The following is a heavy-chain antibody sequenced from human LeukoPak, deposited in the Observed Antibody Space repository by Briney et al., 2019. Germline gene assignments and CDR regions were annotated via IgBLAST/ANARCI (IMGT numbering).Heavy chain of an antibody. Sequence: PSETLSLTCAVYGGSFSGYYWSWIRQPPGKGLEWIGEINHSGSTNYNPSLKSRVTISVDTPKNQFSLKLSSVTAADTAVYYCARDCSSTSSYRYFDYWGQGTLVTVSS. J-gene: IGHJ4*02. CDR2: INHSGST. D-gene: IGHD2-2*01. V-gene: IGHV4-34*01. CDR1: GGSFSGYY. CDR3: ARDCSSTSSYRYFDY.